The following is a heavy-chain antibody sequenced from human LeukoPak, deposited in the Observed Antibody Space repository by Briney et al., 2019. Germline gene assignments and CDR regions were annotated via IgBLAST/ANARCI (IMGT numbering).Heavy chain of an antibody. CDR1: GFTFRDAP. J-gene: IGHJ3*01. V-gene: IGHV3-23*01. CDR2: ISSSGNNA. D-gene: IGHD5-24*01. Sequence: PGVSLRLSCAVSGFTFRDAPMTWVRQAPGKGLEWVPLISSSGNNAYYADSVKGRFTISRDNSKNTLSLQMNSLRVEDTAIYYCAKDIQLSTWGLGTMVTVSS. CDR3: AKDIQLST.